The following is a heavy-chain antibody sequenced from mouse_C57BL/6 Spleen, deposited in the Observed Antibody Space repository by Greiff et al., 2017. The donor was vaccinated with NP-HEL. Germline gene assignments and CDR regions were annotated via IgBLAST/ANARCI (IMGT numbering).Heavy chain of an antibody. CDR3: ARGGTGAVDY. Sequence: QVQLKQPGAELVRPGSSVKLSCKASGYTFTSYWMDWVKQRPGQGLEWIGNIYPSDSETHYNQKFKDKATLTVDKSSSTAYMQLSSLTSEDSAVYYCARGGTGAVDYWGQGTSVTVSS. D-gene: IGHD4-1*01. CDR2: IYPSDSET. CDR1: GYTFTSYW. J-gene: IGHJ4*01. V-gene: IGHV1-61*01.